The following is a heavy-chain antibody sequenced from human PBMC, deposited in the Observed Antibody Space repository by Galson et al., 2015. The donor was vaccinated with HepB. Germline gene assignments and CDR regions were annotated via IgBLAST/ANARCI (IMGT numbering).Heavy chain of an antibody. J-gene: IGHJ4*02. CDR3: ASPGTKLPQ. D-gene: IGHD4-17*01. CDR2: ISYDGSNK. CDR1: GFTFSSYA. Sequence: SLRLSCAASGFTFSSYAMHWVRQAPGKGLEWVAVISYDGSNKYYADSVKGRFTISRDNSKNALYLQMNSLRAEDTAVYYCASPGTKLPQWGQGTLVTVSS. V-gene: IGHV3-30-3*01.